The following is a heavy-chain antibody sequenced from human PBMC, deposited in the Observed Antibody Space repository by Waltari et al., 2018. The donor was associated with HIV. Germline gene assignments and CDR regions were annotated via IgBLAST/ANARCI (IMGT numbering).Heavy chain of an antibody. J-gene: IGHJ4*02. CDR1: GFIVSSHY. V-gene: IGHV3-66*01. D-gene: IGHD3-10*01. CDR3: TTSITSIVY. Sequence: EVQLVESGGGLVQPGGSTRLSCAASGFIVSSHYMSLVRQAPGKGLEWVAVFHDSGKTYDTDSVKGRFTIYRDKSKNTLHLQMNSLRREDTAVYYCTTSITSIVYWGQGTLVTVSS. CDR2: FHDSGKT.